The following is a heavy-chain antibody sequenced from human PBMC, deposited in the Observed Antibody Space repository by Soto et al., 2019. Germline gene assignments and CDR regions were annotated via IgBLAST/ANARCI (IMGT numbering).Heavy chain of an antibody. CDR2: ISGSGGST. D-gene: IGHD3-22*01. CDR3: AKGVRPYYYYGMDV. Sequence: PGGSLRLSCAASGFTFSSYGMTWVRQAPGKGLEWASGISGSGGSTYYADSVKGRFTISRDNSKNTVYLQMNSLRAEDTAVYYCAKGVRPYYYYGMDVWGKGTTVTVSS. CDR1: GFTFSSYG. V-gene: IGHV3-23*01. J-gene: IGHJ6*04.